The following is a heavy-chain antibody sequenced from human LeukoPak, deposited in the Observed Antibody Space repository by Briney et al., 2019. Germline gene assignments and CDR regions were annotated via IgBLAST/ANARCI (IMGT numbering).Heavy chain of an antibody. CDR2: IYSGGST. D-gene: IGHD3-22*01. CDR3: ARGRAGRYYYDSSGYPHLLYFDY. V-gene: IGHV3-53*04. J-gene: IGHJ4*02. Sequence: GGSLRLSCAAPGFTVSSNYMSWVRQAPGKGLEWVSVIYSGGSTYYADSVKGRFTISRHNSKNTLYLQMNSLRAEDTAVYYCARGRAGRYYYDSSGYPHLLYFDYWGQGTLVTVSS. CDR1: GFTVSSNY.